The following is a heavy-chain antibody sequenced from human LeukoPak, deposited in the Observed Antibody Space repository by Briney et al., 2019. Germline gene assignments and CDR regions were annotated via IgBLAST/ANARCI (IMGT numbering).Heavy chain of an antibody. V-gene: IGHV3-30*02. D-gene: IGHD3-10*01. CDR1: GFTFSSYG. J-gene: IGHJ4*02. Sequence: PGGSLRLSCAASGFTFSSYGMHWVRQAPGKGLEWVAFIRYDGSNKYYADSVKGRFTISRDNSKNTLYLQINSLRAEDTAVYYCAKGELTRGLYFDYWGQGTLVTVSS. CDR2: IRYDGSNK. CDR3: AKGELTRGLYFDY.